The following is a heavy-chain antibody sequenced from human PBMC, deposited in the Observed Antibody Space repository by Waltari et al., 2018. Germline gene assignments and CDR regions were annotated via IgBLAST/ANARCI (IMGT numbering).Heavy chain of an antibody. D-gene: IGHD2-8*02. CDR2: IYYSGST. CDR3: ARVDSFSTGLFDL. Sequence: QVQLQESGPGLVKPSETLSLPCTVSGGSISSPYWSWIRQPPGKGLEWIGYIYYSGSTNYNPSLKSRVTISVDTSKNQFSLKLSSVTAADTAVYYCARVDSFSTGLFDLWGRGTLVTVSS. CDR1: GGSISSPY. J-gene: IGHJ2*01. V-gene: IGHV4-59*11.